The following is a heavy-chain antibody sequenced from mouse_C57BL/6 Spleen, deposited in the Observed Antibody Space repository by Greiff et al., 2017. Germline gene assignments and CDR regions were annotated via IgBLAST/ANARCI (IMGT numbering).Heavy chain of an antibody. CDR3: ARLGNPYAMDY. D-gene: IGHD2-1*01. CDR1: GYTFTDYY. J-gene: IGHJ4*01. Sequence: QVQLQQSGAELVRPGASVKLSCKASGYTFTDYYINWVKQRPGQGLEWIARIYPGSGNTYYNEKFKGKATLTAEKSSSTAYMQLSSLTSEDSAVYFCARLGNPYAMDYWGQGTSVTVSS. CDR2: IYPGSGNT. V-gene: IGHV1-76*01.